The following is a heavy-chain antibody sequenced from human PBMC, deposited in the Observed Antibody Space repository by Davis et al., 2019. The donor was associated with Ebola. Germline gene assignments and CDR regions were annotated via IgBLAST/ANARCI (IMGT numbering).Heavy chain of an antibody. Sequence: SETLSLTCTVSGGSISSYYWSWIRQPPGKGPEWIGYIYYSGSTNYNPSLKSRVTISVDTSKNQFSLKLSSVTAADTAVYYCARLRYDLHGMDVWGQGTTVTVSS. CDR1: GGSISSYY. D-gene: IGHD3-3*01. CDR2: IYYSGST. CDR3: ARLRYDLHGMDV. J-gene: IGHJ6*02. V-gene: IGHV4-59*08.